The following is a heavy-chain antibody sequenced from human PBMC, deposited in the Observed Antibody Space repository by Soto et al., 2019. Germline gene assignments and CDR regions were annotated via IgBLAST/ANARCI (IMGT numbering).Heavy chain of an antibody. V-gene: IGHV3-33*01. CDR2: IWYDGSNK. CDR1: GFTFSSYG. J-gene: IGHJ3*02. CDR3: ARDLNAFDI. Sequence: GGSLRLSCAASGFTFSSYGMHWVRQAPGKGLEWVAVIWYDGSNKYYADSVKDRFTISRDNSKNTLYLQMNSLRAEDTAVYYCARDLNAFDIWGQGTMVTVSS.